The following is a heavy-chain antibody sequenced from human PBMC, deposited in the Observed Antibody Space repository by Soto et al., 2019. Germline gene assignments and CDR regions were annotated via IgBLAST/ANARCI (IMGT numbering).Heavy chain of an antibody. Sequence: PGGSLRHSCAASGFTFSSYAMNWVRQAPGKGLEWVSAISSSGGSTYYADSVKGRFTISRDNSKNTLYLQMNTLTAEDTAVYYCAKASTWYPYFDYWGQGTLVTVSS. CDR2: ISSSGGST. V-gene: IGHV3-23*01. CDR3: AKASTWYPYFDY. CDR1: GFTFSSYA. J-gene: IGHJ4*02. D-gene: IGHD6-13*01.